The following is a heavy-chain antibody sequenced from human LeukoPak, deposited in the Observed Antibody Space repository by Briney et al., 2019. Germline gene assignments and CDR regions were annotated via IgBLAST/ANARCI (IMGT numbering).Heavy chain of an antibody. Sequence: SETLSLTCAVYGGSFSGYYWSWIRQPPGKGLEWIGEINHSGSTNYNPSLKSRLTILLDTSKNQFSLKLNSVTAADTAMYYCARQSSSSRPNFDYWGQGILVTTSS. CDR2: INHSGST. J-gene: IGHJ4*02. V-gene: IGHV4-34*01. D-gene: IGHD6-6*01. CDR1: GGSFSGYY. CDR3: ARQSSSSRPNFDY.